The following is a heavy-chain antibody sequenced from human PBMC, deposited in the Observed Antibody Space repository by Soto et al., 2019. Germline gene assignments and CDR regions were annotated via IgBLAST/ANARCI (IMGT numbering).Heavy chain of an antibody. CDR2: IYYSGST. V-gene: IGHV4-30-4*01. Sequence: QVQLQESGPGLVKPSQTLSLTCTVSGGSISSGDYYWSWIRQPPGKGLEWIGYIYYSGSTYYNPSLKRRVTISVDTSKNQFSLKLSSVTAADTAVYYCATVFRGVTSRYYYGMDVWGQGTTVTVSS. CDR1: GGSISSGDYY. J-gene: IGHJ6*02. D-gene: IGHD3-10*01. CDR3: ATVFRGVTSRYYYGMDV.